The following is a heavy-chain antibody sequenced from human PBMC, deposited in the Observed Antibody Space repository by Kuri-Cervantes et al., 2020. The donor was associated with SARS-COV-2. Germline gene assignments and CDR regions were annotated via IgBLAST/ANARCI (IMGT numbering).Heavy chain of an antibody. CDR3: ARVGVRSYGVLDY. Sequence: ESLKSSCTVSGGSISRYYWSWIRQPPGKGLEWIGYSHYSGSTNYNTSLRSRVAMSVDTSKNQVSLKLTSVTAADTAVYFCARVGVRSYGVLDYWGQGTLVTVSS. CDR2: SHYSGST. CDR1: GGSISRYY. D-gene: IGHD5-18*01. V-gene: IGHV4-59*01. J-gene: IGHJ4*02.